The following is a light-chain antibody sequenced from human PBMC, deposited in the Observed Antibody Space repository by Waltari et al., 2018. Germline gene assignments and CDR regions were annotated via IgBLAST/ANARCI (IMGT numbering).Light chain of an antibody. Sequence: TVVTQSLATLSMSPGERPPLTCRTSQTIGTTLAWYQQRPGQAPRPLIFHASTRAASIPDRFSGSGSETEFTLTISSLQSEDIAVYYCQQYNNWPPGTFGQGTKVEI. CDR2: HAS. J-gene: IGKJ1*01. CDR1: QTIGTT. V-gene: IGKV3-15*01. CDR3: QQYNNWPPGT.